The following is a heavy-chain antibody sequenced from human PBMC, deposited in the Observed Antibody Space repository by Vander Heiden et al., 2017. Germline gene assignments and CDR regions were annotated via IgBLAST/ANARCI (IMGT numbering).Heavy chain of an antibody. D-gene: IGHD6-13*01. J-gene: IGHJ4*02. V-gene: IGHV1-18*01. Sequence: QAQLVQSGAEVKKPGDSVKISCQPSGYTSNNYGFTWVRQAPGQGLECMGWINTYNGITHYAQNVQGRVTMTADTSTTTAYMELRSLRSDDTAVYYCATYSSLIPDYWGQGTLVTVSA. CDR2: INTYNGIT. CDR3: ATYSSLIPDY. CDR1: GYTSNNYG.